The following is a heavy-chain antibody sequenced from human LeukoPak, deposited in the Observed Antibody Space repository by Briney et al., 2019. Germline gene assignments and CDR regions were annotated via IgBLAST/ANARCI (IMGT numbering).Heavy chain of an antibody. CDR3: AREDPQTTVPEGMDV. J-gene: IGHJ6*02. V-gene: IGHV4-59*01. CDR1: GGSISYYY. D-gene: IGHD4-17*01. CDR2: IYYSGTT. Sequence: ASETLSLTCTVSGGSISYYYWSWIRQSPGKGLEWIGYIYYSGTTNYNPSLKSRVTISVDTSKNQFSLQLRSVTAADTAVYYCAREDPQTTVPEGMDVWGQGTTVTVSS.